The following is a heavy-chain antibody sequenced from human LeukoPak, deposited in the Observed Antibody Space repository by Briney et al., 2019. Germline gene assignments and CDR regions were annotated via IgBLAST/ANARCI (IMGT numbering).Heavy chain of an antibody. Sequence: GGSLRLSCAASGFTFSSYGMHWVRQAPGKGLEWVSAISGSGGSTYYADSVKGRFTISRDNSKNTLYLQMNSLRAEDTAVYYCAKVDGDYPHFDYWGQGTLVTVSS. CDR3: AKVDGDYPHFDY. V-gene: IGHV3-23*01. CDR2: ISGSGGST. J-gene: IGHJ4*02. D-gene: IGHD4-17*01. CDR1: GFTFSSYG.